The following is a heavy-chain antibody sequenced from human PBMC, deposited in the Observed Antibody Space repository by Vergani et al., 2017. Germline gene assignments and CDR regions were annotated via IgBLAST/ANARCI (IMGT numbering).Heavy chain of an antibody. CDR3: AKDTRFSGGFDY. V-gene: IGHV3-43*01. D-gene: IGHD3-10*01. CDR2: ISWDGGST. J-gene: IGHJ4*02. CDR1: GFTFDDYT. Sequence: EVQLVESGGVVVQPGGSLRLSCAASGFTFDDYTMHWVRQAPGKGLEWVSLISWDGGSTYYADSVKGRFTISRDNSKNSLYLQMNSLRTEDTAVYYCAKDTRFSGGFDYWGQGTLVTVSS.